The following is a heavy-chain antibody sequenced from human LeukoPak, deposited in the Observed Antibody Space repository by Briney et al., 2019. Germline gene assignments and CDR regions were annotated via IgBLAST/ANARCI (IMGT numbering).Heavy chain of an antibody. V-gene: IGHV3-21*01. CDR1: GFTFSSYS. CDR2: ISSSSSYI. Sequence: GGSLRLSCAASGFTFSSYSMNWVRQAPGKGLKWVSSISSSSSYIYYADSVKGRFTISRDNAKNSLYLQMNSLRAEDTAVYYCARAPYSSSSGGDWFDPWGQGTLVTVSS. D-gene: IGHD6-6*01. J-gene: IGHJ5*02. CDR3: ARAPYSSSSGGDWFDP.